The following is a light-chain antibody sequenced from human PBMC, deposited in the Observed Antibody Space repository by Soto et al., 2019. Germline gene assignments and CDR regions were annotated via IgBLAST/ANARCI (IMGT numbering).Light chain of an antibody. CDR3: QQYSDWPPLT. Sequence: VLTQSPATLSVSPGERATLSCRASQSVSSSLAWYQHKPGQAPRLLIHGASTRATGVPDRFSGSGSGTEIALIISGLQSEDCAVYYCQQYSDWPPLTFGGGTKVDIK. J-gene: IGKJ4*01. V-gene: IGKV3-15*01. CDR1: QSVSSS. CDR2: GAS.